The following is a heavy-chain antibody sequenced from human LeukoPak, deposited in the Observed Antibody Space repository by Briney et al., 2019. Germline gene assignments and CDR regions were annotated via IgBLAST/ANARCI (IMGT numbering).Heavy chain of an antibody. Sequence: PGGSLRLSCAASGFTFSSYAMSWVRQAPGKGLEWVPAISGSGGSTYYADSVKGRFTISRDNSKNTLYLQMNSLRAEDTAVYYCAKDEGLGSSSDYWGQGTLVTVSS. CDR1: GFTFSSYA. CDR3: AKDEGLGSSSDY. CDR2: ISGSGGST. J-gene: IGHJ4*02. D-gene: IGHD3-16*01. V-gene: IGHV3-23*01.